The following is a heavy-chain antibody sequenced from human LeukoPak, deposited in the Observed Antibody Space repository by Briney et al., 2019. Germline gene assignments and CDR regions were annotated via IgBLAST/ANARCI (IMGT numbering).Heavy chain of an antibody. CDR1: GFTFSDYY. J-gene: IGHJ6*04. CDR2: ISSSSSCT. CDR3: ARDRPAGTAASYYYYGMDV. V-gene: IGHV3-11*06. Sequence: PGGSLRLSCAASGFTFSDYYMSWIRQAPGKGLEWVSYISSSSSCTNYADSVKGRFTISRDNAKNSLYLQMNSLRAEDTAVYYCARDRPAGTAASYYYYGMDVWGKGTTVTVSS. D-gene: IGHD2-2*01.